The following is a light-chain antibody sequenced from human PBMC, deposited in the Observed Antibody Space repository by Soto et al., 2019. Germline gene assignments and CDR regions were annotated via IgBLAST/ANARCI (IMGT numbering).Light chain of an antibody. CDR3: QQSYSTPWT. CDR1: QSISNY. CDR2: TAS. V-gene: IGKV1-39*01. J-gene: IGKJ1*01. Sequence: DIQMTQSPSSLSASVGDRVSITCRASQSISNYLNWYQQKPGRAPKLLIYTASSLQSGIPSRFSGSGSGTDSTLTVSSLQPEDFATYFCQQSYSTPWTFGHGTKVDIK.